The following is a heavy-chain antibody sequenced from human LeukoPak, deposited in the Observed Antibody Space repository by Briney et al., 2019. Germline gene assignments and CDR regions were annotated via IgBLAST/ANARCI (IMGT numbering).Heavy chain of an antibody. V-gene: IGHV1-46*03. CDR2: INPSGGST. CDR3: ARDQNSSSWEGVLDY. J-gene: IGHJ4*02. D-gene: IGHD6-13*01. CDR1: GDTFTSYY. Sequence: ASVKVSCKASGDTFTSYYMHWVRQAPGQGLECIGIINPSGGSTSYAQKFQGKVTMTRDTSTSTVYMELSSLRSEDTAVYYCARDQNSSSWEGVLDYWGQGTLVTVSS.